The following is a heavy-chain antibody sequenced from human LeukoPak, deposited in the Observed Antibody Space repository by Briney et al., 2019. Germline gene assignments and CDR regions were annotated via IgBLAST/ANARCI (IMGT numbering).Heavy chain of an antibody. D-gene: IGHD2-8*01. V-gene: IGHV1-46*01. CDR1: GYTFTSYY. CDR3: ARDMLAVPSNWFDP. Sequence: GAPVKSYCKASGYTFTSYYIHWVRQAPGQGLEWMGVINPSGGGTSYAQKFQGRVTMTRDTSTSTVYMDLRSLRSEDTAVYFCARDMLAVPSNWFDPWGQRTVVTDCS. J-gene: IGHJ5*02. CDR2: INPSGGGT.